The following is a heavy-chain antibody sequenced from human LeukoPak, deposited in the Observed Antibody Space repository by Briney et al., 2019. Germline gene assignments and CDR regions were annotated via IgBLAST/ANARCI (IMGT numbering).Heavy chain of an antibody. CDR3: AKGPHSSANYLFDP. V-gene: IGHV3-23*01. CDR2: IRGSGDDT. J-gene: IGHJ5*02. Sequence: AGGSLRLSCAASGFIFSNYAMSWVRQAPGKGPEWVSLIRGSGDDTNYAESVRGRFTISRDNSKNTLYLLMKSLRVEDTAVYYCAKGPHSSANYLFDPWAQGPLVTVSS. D-gene: IGHD4/OR15-4a*01. CDR1: GFIFSNYA.